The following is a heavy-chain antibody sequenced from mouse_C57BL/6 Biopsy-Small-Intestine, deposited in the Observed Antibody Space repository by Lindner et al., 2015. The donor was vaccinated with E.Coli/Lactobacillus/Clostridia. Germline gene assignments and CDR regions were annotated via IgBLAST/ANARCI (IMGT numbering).Heavy chain of an antibody. CDR1: GYTFTGYW. CDR2: ILPGSGNT. Sequence: VQLQESGIELMKPGASVKLSCKASGYTFTGYWTEWVKQRPGHGLEWIGEILPGSGNTKYNEEFKGKATFTADTSSNTAYMQVSSLTTEDSAIYYCARRGELHGYFDVWGTGTTVTVSS. J-gene: IGHJ1*03. V-gene: IGHV1-9*01. CDR3: ARRGELHGYFDV.